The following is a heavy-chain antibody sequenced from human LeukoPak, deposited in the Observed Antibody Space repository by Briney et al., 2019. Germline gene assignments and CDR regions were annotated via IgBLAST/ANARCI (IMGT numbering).Heavy chain of an antibody. Sequence: PSETLSLTCAVYGGSFSGYYWSWIRHPPGKGLEWIGEINHSGSTNYNPSLKSRVTISVDTSKNQFSLKLSSVTAADTAVYYCARGCSGGSCYYDYWGQGTLVTVSS. CDR1: GGSFSGYY. J-gene: IGHJ4*02. D-gene: IGHD2-15*01. V-gene: IGHV4-34*01. CDR2: INHSGST. CDR3: ARGCSGGSCYYDY.